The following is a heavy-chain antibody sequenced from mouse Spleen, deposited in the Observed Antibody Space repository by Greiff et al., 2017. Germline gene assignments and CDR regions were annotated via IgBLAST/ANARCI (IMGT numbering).Heavy chain of an antibody. D-gene: IGHD2-4*01. CDR3: ARYDYDEDYYAMDY. CDR1: GYTFTNYW. Sequence: VKLMESGAELVRPGTSVKMSCKASGYTFTNYWIGWAKQRPGHGLEWIGDIYPGGGYTNYNEKFKGKATLTADKSSSTAYMQFSSLTSEDSAIYYCARYDYDEDYYAMDYWGQGTSVTVSS. V-gene: IGHV1-63*01. J-gene: IGHJ4*01. CDR2: IYPGGGYT.